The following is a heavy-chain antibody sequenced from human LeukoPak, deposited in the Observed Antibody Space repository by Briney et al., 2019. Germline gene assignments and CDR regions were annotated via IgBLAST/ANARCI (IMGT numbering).Heavy chain of an antibody. Sequence: PGGSLRLSCAASGFTFSSYEMNWVRQAPGKGLEWVSYISSSGSTIYYADSVKGRFTISRDNAKNSLYLQMNSLRAEDTAVYYCARDRRYYYDSSGYSRGDYWGQGTLVTVSS. V-gene: IGHV3-48*03. CDR3: ARDRRYYYDSSGYSRGDY. CDR2: ISSSGSTI. J-gene: IGHJ4*02. CDR1: GFTFSSYE. D-gene: IGHD3-22*01.